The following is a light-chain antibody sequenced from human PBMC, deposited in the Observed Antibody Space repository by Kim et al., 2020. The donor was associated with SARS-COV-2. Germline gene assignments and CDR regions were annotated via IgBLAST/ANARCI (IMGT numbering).Light chain of an antibody. Sequence: PGERATLSCRASQSVSSNLAWYQQKPGQAPRLLLYCASTRATGIPARFSGSGSGTEFTLTISSLQSEDFAVYYCQQYNNWPPGRTFGQGTKVDIK. CDR3: QQYNNWPPGRT. CDR1: QSVSSN. J-gene: IGKJ1*01. CDR2: CAS. V-gene: IGKV3-15*01.